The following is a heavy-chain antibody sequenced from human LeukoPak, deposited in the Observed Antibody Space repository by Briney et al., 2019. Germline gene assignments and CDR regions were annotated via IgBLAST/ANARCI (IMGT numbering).Heavy chain of an antibody. CDR3: ARGGSSIDY. Sequence: SVKDSCKASGGTFSSYAISWVRQAPGQGLEWMGRIIPILGIANYAQKFQGRVTITADKSTSTAYMELSSLRSEDTAVYYCARGGSSIDYWGQGTLVTVSS. J-gene: IGHJ4*02. D-gene: IGHD6-13*01. CDR2: IIPILGIA. CDR1: GGTFSSYA. V-gene: IGHV1-69*04.